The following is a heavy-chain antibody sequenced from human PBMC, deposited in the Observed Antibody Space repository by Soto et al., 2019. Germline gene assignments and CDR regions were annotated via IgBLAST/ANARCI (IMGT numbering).Heavy chain of an antibody. CDR2: IYFGGSN. CDR3: VRGARAGKRV. Sequence: QVQLQESGPGLVKPSQTLSLTCNVSGDSISRGGYYWSWIRQHPGEGLEWLGYIYFGGSNYNNPSLQGRVSQPVDTSKNHLSLQLSSVTAADTAVYYCVRGARAGKRVWGQGTLVTVSS. CDR1: GDSISRGGYY. V-gene: IGHV4-31*03. J-gene: IGHJ4*02.